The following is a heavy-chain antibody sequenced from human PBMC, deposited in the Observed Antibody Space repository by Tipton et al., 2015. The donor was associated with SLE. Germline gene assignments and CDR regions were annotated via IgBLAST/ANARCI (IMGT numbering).Heavy chain of an antibody. Sequence: TLSLTCTVSGGSISGYYWSWIRQPPGKGLEWIGYIYYSGSTNYNPSLKSRVTISVDTSKNQFSLKLSSVTAADTAVYYCVTKTGSYSDYWGRGTLLTVSS. D-gene: IGHD1-26*01. CDR1: GGSISGYY. CDR3: VTKTGSYSDY. J-gene: IGHJ4*02. V-gene: IGHV4-59*01. CDR2: IYYSGST.